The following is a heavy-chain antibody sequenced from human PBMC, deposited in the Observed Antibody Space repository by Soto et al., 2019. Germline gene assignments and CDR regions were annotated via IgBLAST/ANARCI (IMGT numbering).Heavy chain of an antibody. Sequence: PXGSLRLSCSASGFTFSNAWMSWVRQAPGKGLEWVGRIKSKTDGGTTDYAAPVKGRFTISRDDSKNTLYLQMNSLKTEDTAVYYCTTEAVTYSYADYWGQGTLVTVSS. CDR2: IKSKTDGGTT. V-gene: IGHV3-15*01. CDR1: GFTFSNAW. J-gene: IGHJ4*02. CDR3: TTEAVTYSYADY. D-gene: IGHD5-18*01.